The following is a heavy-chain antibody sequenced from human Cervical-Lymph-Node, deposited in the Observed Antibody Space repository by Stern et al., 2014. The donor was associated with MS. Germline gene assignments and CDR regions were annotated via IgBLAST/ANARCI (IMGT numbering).Heavy chain of an antibody. J-gene: IGHJ4*02. CDR1: GLTFRNFA. V-gene: IGHV3-33*01. CDR3: ARGAREGRLYYFDY. CDR2: IWSDGTNK. D-gene: IGHD1-26*01. Sequence: QVQLVESGGGVVQPGRSLRLSCTASGLTFRNFAMHWVRQAPGKGLEWVAVIWSDGTNKYYADSVKGRFTISRDNSKNTLYLQMNSLRAEDTAVYYCARGAREGRLYYFDYWGQGTLVTVSS.